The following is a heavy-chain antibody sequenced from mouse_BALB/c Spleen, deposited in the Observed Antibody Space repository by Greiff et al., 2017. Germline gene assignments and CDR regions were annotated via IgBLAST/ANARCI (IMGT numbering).Heavy chain of an antibody. Sequence: EVKLVESGGGLVQPKGSLKLSCAASGFTFNTYAMNWVRQAPGKGLEWVARIRSKSNNYATYYADSVKDRFTISRDDSQSMLYLQMNNLKTEDTAMYYCVREGYYRYDGAMDYWGQGTSVTVSS. D-gene: IGHD2-14*01. CDR3: VREGYYRYDGAMDY. CDR1: GFTFNTYA. V-gene: IGHV10-1*02. CDR2: IRSKSNNYAT. J-gene: IGHJ4*01.